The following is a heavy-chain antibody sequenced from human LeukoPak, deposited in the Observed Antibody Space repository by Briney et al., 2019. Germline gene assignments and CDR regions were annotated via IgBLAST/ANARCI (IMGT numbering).Heavy chain of an antibody. V-gene: IGHV1-8*03. J-gene: IGHJ4*02. CDR2: MNPNSGNT. CDR1: GYTFTTYE. CDR3: ARGASRSFDY. Sequence: AAVKVSCKSSGYTFTTYEIHWVRQATGQGLEWMGWMNPNSGNTAYVQKFQGRLTFTRTTSINTAYMELSSLRSEDTVVYYCARGASRSFDYWGQGTLVTVSS.